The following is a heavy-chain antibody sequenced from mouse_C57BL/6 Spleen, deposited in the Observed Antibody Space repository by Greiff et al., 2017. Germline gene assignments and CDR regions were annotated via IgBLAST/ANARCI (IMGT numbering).Heavy chain of an antibody. CDR3: ARGDDYDYDGTWFAY. D-gene: IGHD2-4*01. V-gene: IGHV1-81*01. CDR1: GYTFTSYG. J-gene: IGHJ3*01. CDR2: IYPRSGNT. Sequence: QVQLQQSGAELARPGASVKLSCKASGYTFTSYGISWVKQRTGQGLEWIGEIYPRSGNTYYNEKFKGKATLTADKSSRTAYMELLSLTSEDSAVYFCARGDDYDYDGTWFAYRGQGTLVTVSA.